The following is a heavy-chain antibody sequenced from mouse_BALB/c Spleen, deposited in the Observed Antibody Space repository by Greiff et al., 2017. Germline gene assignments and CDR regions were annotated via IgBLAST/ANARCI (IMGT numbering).Heavy chain of an antibody. Sequence: EVMLVESGAELVKPGASVKLSCTASGFNIKDTYMHWVKQRPEQGLEWIGRIDPANGNTKYDPKFQGKATITADTSSNTAYLQLSSLTSEDTAVYYCASLRLQGDYWGQGTTLTVSS. CDR3: ASLRLQGDY. J-gene: IGHJ2*01. D-gene: IGHD3-1*01. CDR1: GFNIKDTY. V-gene: IGHV14-3*02. CDR2: IDPANGNT.